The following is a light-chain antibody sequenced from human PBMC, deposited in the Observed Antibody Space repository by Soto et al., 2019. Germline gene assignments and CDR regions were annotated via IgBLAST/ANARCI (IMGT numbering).Light chain of an antibody. CDR1: QGISSY. Sequence: DIQLTQSPSFLSASVGDRVTITCRASQGISSYLAWYQQKPGKAPKLLIYAASTLQSGVPSRLSGSGSGTGFNLTISSLQPEDFATDYCQQLNSYPRTVGQGTKVEIK. CDR2: AAS. CDR3: QQLNSYPRT. V-gene: IGKV1-9*01. J-gene: IGKJ1*01.